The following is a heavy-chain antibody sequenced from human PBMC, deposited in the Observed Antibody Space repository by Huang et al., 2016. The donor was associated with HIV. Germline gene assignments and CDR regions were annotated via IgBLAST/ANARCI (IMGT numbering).Heavy chain of an antibody. D-gene: IGHD3-10*01. V-gene: IGHV3-74*01. Sequence: EVQLVESGGGLVQPGGSLRLSCSASGFPFSSYWMHWVRQVPGKGLVWVSHIKRDGSSTSYADSLKCRFTISRDNAKNTLYLQMNSLRAEDTAMYYCARGSRQGKYYYGSGTAYWGQGTLVTVSS. CDR3: ARGSRQGKYYYGSGTAY. CDR2: IKRDGSST. J-gene: IGHJ4*02. CDR1: GFPFSSYW.